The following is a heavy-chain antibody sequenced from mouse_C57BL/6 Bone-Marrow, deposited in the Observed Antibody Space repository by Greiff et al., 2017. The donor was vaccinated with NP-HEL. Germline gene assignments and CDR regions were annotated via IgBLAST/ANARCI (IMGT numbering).Heavy chain of an antibody. CDR2: IYPENGDT. D-gene: IGHD2-13*01. V-gene: IGHV14-4*01. Sequence: EVQLQQSGAELVRPGASVKMSCTASGYTFNDDYMHWVKQRPEKGLEWIGGIYPENGDTEYDSKFKGKATLTADTSSNTAYLQLSSLTSEDTAIYYCTTGGSDYEAWFAYWGQGTLVTVSA. CDR1: GYTFNDDY. J-gene: IGHJ3*01. CDR3: TTGGSDYEAWFAY.